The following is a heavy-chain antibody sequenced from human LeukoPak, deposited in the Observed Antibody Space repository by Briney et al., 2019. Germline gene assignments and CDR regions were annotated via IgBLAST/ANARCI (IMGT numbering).Heavy chain of an antibody. CDR1: GGSISSYY. CDR3: ARGVGASDY. V-gene: IGHV4-59*01. D-gene: IGHD1-26*01. Sequence: PSETLSLTCTVSGGSISSYYWSWIRQPPGKGLEWIGYIYYSGSTNYNPSLKSRITISIDTSKNQFPLKLSSVTAADTAVYYCARGVGASDYWGQGALVTVSS. J-gene: IGHJ4*02. CDR2: IYYSGST.